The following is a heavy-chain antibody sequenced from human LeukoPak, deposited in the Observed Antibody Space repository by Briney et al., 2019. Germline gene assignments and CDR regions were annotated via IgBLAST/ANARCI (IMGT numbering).Heavy chain of an antibody. Sequence: GGSLILSCAASGFTFSSYWMNWVRQAPGKGLEWVANIKQDGSEKYYVDSLKGRFTISRDNAKNSLYLQMNSLRAEDTAVCYCAREDIVVVRPYYFDYWGQGTLVTVSS. CDR3: AREDIVVVRPYYFDY. CDR1: GFTFSSYW. CDR2: IKQDGSEK. V-gene: IGHV3-7*01. J-gene: IGHJ4*02. D-gene: IGHD2-15*01.